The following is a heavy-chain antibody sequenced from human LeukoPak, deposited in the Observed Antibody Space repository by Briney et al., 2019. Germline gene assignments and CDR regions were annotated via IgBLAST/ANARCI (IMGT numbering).Heavy chain of an antibody. D-gene: IGHD6-19*01. J-gene: IGHJ2*01. CDR3: ASLSSGWYYWYFDL. Sequence: SETLSLTCTVSGYSISSGYYWGWIRQSPGKGLEWIGYIYYSGSTNYNPSLKSRVTISVDTSKNQFSLKLSSVTAADTAVYYCASLSSGWYYWYFDLWGRGTLVTVSS. CDR2: IYYSGST. V-gene: IGHV4-38-2*02. CDR1: GYSISSGYY.